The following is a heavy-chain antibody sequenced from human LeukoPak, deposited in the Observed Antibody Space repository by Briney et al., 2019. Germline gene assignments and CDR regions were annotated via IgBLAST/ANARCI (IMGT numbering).Heavy chain of an antibody. D-gene: IGHD6-19*01. J-gene: IGHJ5*02. CDR3: ARGKQWLGLGANWFDP. V-gene: IGHV4-34*01. CDR1: GGSFSGYY. Sequence: SETLSLTCAVYGGSFSGYYWSWIRQPPGKGLEWIREINHSGSTNYNPSLKSRVTISVDTSKNQFSLKLSSVTAADTAVYYCARGKQWLGLGANWFDPWGQGTLVTVPS. CDR2: INHSGST.